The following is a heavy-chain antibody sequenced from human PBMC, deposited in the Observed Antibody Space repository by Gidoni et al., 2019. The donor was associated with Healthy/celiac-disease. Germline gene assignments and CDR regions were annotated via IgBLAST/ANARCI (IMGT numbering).Heavy chain of an antibody. V-gene: IGHV3-23*01. J-gene: IGHJ4*02. CDR2: ISGSGGST. CDR3: ANNPRGSYPPWYFDY. Sequence: EVQLLESGGGLVQPGGSLRLSCAASGFTFTSYAMSWVRQAPGKGLEWVSAISGSGGSTYYADSVKGRFTISRDNSKNTLYLQMNSLRAEDTAVYYCANNPRGSYPPWYFDYWGQGTLVTVSS. CDR1: GFTFTSYA. D-gene: IGHD1-26*01.